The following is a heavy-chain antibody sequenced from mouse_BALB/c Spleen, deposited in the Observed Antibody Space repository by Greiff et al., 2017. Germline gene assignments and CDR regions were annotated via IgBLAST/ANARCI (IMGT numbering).Heavy chain of an antibody. J-gene: IGHJ4*01. CDR2: ISSGGSYT. Sequence: EVKLVESGGSLVKPGGSLKLSCAASGFTFSSYAMSWVRQTPEKRLEWVATISSGGSYTYYPDSVKGRFTISRDNAKNTLYLQMSSLRSEDTAMYYCARHGETMITPYAMDYWGQGTSVTVSS. D-gene: IGHD2-4*01. V-gene: IGHV5-9-3*01. CDR1: GFTFSSYA. CDR3: ARHGETMITPYAMDY.